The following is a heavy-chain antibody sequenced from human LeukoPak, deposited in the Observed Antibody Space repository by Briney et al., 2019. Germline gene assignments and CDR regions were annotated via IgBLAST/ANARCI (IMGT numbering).Heavy chain of an antibody. Sequence: GRSLRLSCAASGFTFSSYAMHWVRQAPGKGLEWVAVISYDGSNKYYADSVKGRFTISRDNSKNTLYLQMSSLRAEDTAVYYCARAYRTTRIAVAGHYYGMDVWGQGTTVTVSS. CDR3: ARAYRTTRIAVAGHYYGMDV. D-gene: IGHD6-19*01. V-gene: IGHV3-30-3*01. J-gene: IGHJ6*02. CDR2: ISYDGSNK. CDR1: GFTFSSYA.